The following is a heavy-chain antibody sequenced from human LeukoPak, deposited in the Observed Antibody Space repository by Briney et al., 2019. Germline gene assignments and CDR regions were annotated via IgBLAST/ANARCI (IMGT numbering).Heavy chain of an antibody. CDR2: INHSGST. CDR3: ARATPYSSSWYVDYFDY. CDR1: GGSFSGYY. Sequence: SETLSLTCAVYGGSFSGYYWSWIRRPPGKGLEWIGEINHSGSTNYNPSLKSRVTISVDTSKNQFSLKLSSVTAADTAVYYCARATPYSSSWYVDYFDYWGQGTLVTVSS. V-gene: IGHV4-34*01. J-gene: IGHJ4*02. D-gene: IGHD6-13*01.